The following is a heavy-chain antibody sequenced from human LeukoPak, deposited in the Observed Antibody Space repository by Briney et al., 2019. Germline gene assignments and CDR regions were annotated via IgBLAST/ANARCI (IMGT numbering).Heavy chain of an antibody. D-gene: IGHD3-3*01. Sequence: PSQTLSLTCTVSGGSISSGSYYWSWIRQPAGKGLEWIGRIYGSGNTNYNPSLKSRVTMSLDTSKNQLSLKLSSVTAADTAVYYCAKYHGFWSGYYDIWGQGTMVTVSS. CDR3: AKYHGFWSGYYDI. CDR1: GGSISSGSYY. J-gene: IGHJ3*02. V-gene: IGHV4-61*02. CDR2: IYGSGNT.